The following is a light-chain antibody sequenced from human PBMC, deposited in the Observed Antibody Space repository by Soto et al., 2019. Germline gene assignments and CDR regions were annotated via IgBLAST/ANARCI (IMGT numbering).Light chain of an antibody. V-gene: IGLV1-44*01. CDR3: AAWDDSLSGWV. CDR1: RSNIGSNT. Sequence: QLVLTQPPSASGTPGQRVTISCSGSRSNIGSNTVNWYQQLPGTAPKVLIYSNNQRPSGVPDRFSGSKSGTSASLAITGLQAGDEADYYCAAWDDSLSGWVFGGGTKVTVL. J-gene: IGLJ3*02. CDR2: SNN.